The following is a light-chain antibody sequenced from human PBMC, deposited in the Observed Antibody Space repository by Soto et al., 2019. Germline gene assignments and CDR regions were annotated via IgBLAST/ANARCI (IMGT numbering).Light chain of an antibody. CDR1: QSISSW. J-gene: IGKJ1*01. Sequence: DIQMTESPSTLSASVGGRVTITSRASQSISSWLAWYQQKPGRAPKVLIYDGSSLESGVPSRFSGRRSGTEFTLTISSLQPDDFATYYGQQYHSYPWTFGQGTKVDIK. CDR3: QQYHSYPWT. V-gene: IGKV1-5*01. CDR2: DGS.